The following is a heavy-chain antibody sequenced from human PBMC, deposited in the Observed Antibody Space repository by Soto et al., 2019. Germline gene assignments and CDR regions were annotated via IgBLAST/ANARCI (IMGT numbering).Heavy chain of an antibody. CDR3: ARDQDLDY. Sequence: SETLSLTCTDSGGSISSYYWSWIRQPPGKGLEWIGYIYYSGSTNYNPSLKSRVTISVDTSKNQFSLKLSSVTAADTAVYYCARDQDLDYWGQGTLVTVSS. CDR2: IYYSGST. D-gene: IGHD2-15*01. J-gene: IGHJ4*02. CDR1: GGSISSYY. V-gene: IGHV4-59*01.